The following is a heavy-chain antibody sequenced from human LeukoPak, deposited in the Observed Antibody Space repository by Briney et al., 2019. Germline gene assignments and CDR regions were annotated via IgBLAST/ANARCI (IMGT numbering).Heavy chain of an antibody. CDR3: ARGKPRPGYSYGWFDP. V-gene: IGHV4-59*01. CDR1: GGSISSYY. CDR2: IYYSGST. Sequence: PSETLSLTCTVSGGSISSYYWSWIRQPPGKGLEWIGYIYYSGSTNYNPSLKSRVTISVDTSKNQFSLKLGSVTAADTAVYYCARGKPRPGYSYGWFDPWGQGTLVTVSS. D-gene: IGHD5-18*01. J-gene: IGHJ5*02.